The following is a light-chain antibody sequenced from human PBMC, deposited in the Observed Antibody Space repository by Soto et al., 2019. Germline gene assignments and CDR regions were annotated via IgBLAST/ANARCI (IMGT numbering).Light chain of an antibody. Sequence: EIELTQSPATLSLSPGERATLSCRASQNINNYLAWYQQKPGQTPRLLIYDASTRATDIPARFSGSGSGTDFTLTISGLEPEDVAVYYCQQRVTWPGTFGGGTKVEIK. CDR1: QNINNY. J-gene: IGKJ4*01. CDR3: QQRVTWPGT. V-gene: IGKV3-11*01. CDR2: DAS.